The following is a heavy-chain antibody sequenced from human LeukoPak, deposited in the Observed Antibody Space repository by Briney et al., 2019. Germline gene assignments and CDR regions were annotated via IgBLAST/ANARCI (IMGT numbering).Heavy chain of an antibody. Sequence: ASVKVSCKASGYTFTSYGISWVRQAPGQGLEWMGWISAYNGNTNYAQKLQGRVTMTTDTSTSTAYMELSSLTSEDTAIYYCATETPPSGSFSVYYNSWGQGTLVTVSS. CDR3: ATETPPSGSFSVYYNS. D-gene: IGHD3-9*01. CDR1: GYTFTSYG. V-gene: IGHV1-18*01. J-gene: IGHJ4*02. CDR2: ISAYNGNT.